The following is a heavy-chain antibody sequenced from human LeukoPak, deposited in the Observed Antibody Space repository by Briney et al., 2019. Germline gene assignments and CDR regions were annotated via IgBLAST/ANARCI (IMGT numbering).Heavy chain of an antibody. V-gene: IGHV4-4*07. Sequence: SETLSLTCTVSGGSISSYYWSWIRRPAGKGLEWIGRIYISGSTNYNPSLKSRVTMSVDTSKNQFSLKLSSVTAADTAVYYCARGDSSSWYNWFDPWGQGTLVTVSS. CDR2: IYISGST. CDR1: GGSISSYY. J-gene: IGHJ5*02. D-gene: IGHD6-13*01. CDR3: ARGDSSSWYNWFDP.